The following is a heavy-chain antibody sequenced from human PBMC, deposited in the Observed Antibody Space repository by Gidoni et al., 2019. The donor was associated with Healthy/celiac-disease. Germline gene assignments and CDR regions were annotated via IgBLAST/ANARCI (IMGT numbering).Heavy chain of an antibody. J-gene: IGHJ4*02. CDR1: GFTFSSYA. Sequence: QVQLVESGGGVVQPGRSLRRSCAASGFTFSSYAMQWVRQAPGKGLEWVAVISYDGSNKYYADPVKGRFTISRDNSKNTLYLQMNSLRAEDTAVYYCAKDRRYCSGGSCYSFDYWGQGTLVTVSS. V-gene: IGHV3-30*18. CDR3: AKDRRYCSGGSCYSFDY. D-gene: IGHD2-15*01. CDR2: ISYDGSNK.